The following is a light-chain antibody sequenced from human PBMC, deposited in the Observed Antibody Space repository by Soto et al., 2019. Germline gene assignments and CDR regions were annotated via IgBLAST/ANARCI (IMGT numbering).Light chain of an antibody. CDR2: GAS. J-gene: IGKJ5*01. CDR1: QSVSSSY. Sequence: ETVMTQSPATLSVSPGEGATLSCRASQSVSSSYLAWYQQKPGQAPRLLIYGASSRATGIPDRFSGSGSGTDFTLTIDGLEPEDFVVYYCQQYGYSPITFGQGTRLEIK. CDR3: QQYGYSPIT. V-gene: IGKV3-20*01.